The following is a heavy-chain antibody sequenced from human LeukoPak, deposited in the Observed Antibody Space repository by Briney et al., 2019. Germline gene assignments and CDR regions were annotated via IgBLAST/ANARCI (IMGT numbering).Heavy chain of an antibody. D-gene: IGHD6-13*01. J-gene: IGHJ4*02. CDR2: IFYTGST. V-gene: IGHV4-59*08. Sequence: SETLSLTCTVSGGSISSYYWSWIRQPPGKGLKWIGYIFYTGSTNYNPSLKSRATISVDTSKNQFSLQLNSVTAADTAVYYCAKRGDAAAGEGFEYWGQGVLVTVSS. CDR3: AKRGDAAAGEGFEY. CDR1: GGSISSYY.